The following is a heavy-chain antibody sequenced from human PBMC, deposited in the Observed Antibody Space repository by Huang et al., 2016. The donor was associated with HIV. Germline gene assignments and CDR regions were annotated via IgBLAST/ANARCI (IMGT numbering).Heavy chain of an antibody. CDR3: ARGFNYYASDNLGVYYFDS. D-gene: IGHD3-10*01. V-gene: IGHV4-34*02. J-gene: IGHJ4*02. Sequence: QVQLKQWGAGLLKPSETLSLTCAVYGGAFRGSSWTWIRQFPERGLEWIGEINHNGKIIDNPSLSARVTISTDTSKNHFSLRLTSVTAADTALYYCARGFNYYASDNLGVYYFDSWGLGTLVTVSP. CDR2: INHNGKI. CDR1: GGAFRGSS.